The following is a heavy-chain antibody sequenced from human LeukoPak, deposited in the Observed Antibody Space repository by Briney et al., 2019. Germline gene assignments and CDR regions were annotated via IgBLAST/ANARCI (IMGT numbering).Heavy chain of an antibody. D-gene: IGHD5-18*01. V-gene: IGHV1-69*05. CDR1: GGTFSSYA. J-gene: IGHJ4*02. Sequence: SVKVSCKASGGTFSSYAISWVGQAPGQGLEWMGGIIPIFGTANYAQKFQGRVTITTDESTSTAYMELSSLRSEDTAVYYCARGRVKYSYGYEGNYWGQGTLVTVSS. CDR3: ARGRVKYSYGYEGNY. CDR2: IIPIFGTA.